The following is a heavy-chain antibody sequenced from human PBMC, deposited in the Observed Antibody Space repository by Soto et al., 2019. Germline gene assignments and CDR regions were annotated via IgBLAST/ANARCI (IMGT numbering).Heavy chain of an antibody. CDR2: IYYSGST. V-gene: IGHV4-39*01. CDR1: GGSISSSSYY. Sequence: PSETLSLTCTVSGGSISSSSYYWGWIRQPPGKGLEWIGSIYYSGSTYYNPSLKSRVTISVDTSKNQFSLKLSSVTAADTAVYYCARLTYYDILTGSYYFDIWGQGTMVTVSS. J-gene: IGHJ3*02. CDR3: ARLTYYDILTGSYYFDI. D-gene: IGHD3-9*01.